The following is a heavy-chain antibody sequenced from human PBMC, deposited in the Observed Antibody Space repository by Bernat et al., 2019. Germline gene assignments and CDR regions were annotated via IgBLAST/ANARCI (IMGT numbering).Heavy chain of an antibody. CDR3: ARDKDGGYAFDH. J-gene: IGHJ4*02. V-gene: IGHV3-64*01. CDR2: ILGSGDST. Sequence: EVELVESGGTLVQPGGSLRLSCAASGFMFTKYAMHWVRQAPGKGPEYLSSILGSGDSTQYANSVKGRFIIYRDNSKNTLYLHMGSLRPDDMAVYYGARDKDGGYAFDHWGQGTLVTVSS. CDR1: GFMFTKYA. D-gene: IGHD5-12*01.